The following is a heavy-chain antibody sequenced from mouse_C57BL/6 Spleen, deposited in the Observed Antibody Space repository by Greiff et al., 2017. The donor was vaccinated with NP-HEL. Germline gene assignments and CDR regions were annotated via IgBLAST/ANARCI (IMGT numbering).Heavy chain of an antibody. Sequence: VQLQQPGAELVRPGSSVKLSCKASGYTFTSYWMDWVKQRPGQGLEWIGNIYPSDSETHYNQKFKDKATLTVDKSSSTAYMQLSSLTSEDSAVYYCARFLYGYCSPWFAYWGQGTLVTVSA. CDR1: GYTFTSYW. V-gene: IGHV1-61*01. CDR3: ARFLYGYCSPWFAY. J-gene: IGHJ3*01. CDR2: IYPSDSET. D-gene: IGHD2-2*01.